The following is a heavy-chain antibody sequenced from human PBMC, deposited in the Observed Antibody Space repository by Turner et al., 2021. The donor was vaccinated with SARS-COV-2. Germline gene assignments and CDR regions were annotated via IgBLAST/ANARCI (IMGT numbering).Heavy chain of an antibody. V-gene: IGHV4-34*01. CDR2: VTYSGST. J-gene: IGHJ4*02. Sequence: QLLLQQLGAGLLYPSETLSLTCGVDGGSFIGYHWTWFRQPSGKGLTWIGEVTYSGSTNYNTSIRGRITISVEMSKNNFSLNLISVTAADTAMYYCARDQRAGIDYWGQGTLVTVSS. CDR3: ARDQRAGIDY. D-gene: IGHD3-10*01. CDR1: GGSFIGYH.